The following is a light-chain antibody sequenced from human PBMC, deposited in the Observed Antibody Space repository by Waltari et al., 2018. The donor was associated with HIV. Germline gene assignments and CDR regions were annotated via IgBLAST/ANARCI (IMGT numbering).Light chain of an antibody. Sequence: DIQMTQSPSSLSASVGDRVTITCQASQDVSDYVNWYQQKPGKAPKLLIYDASNLETGVPSRFSGTASGTDFTFTITSLQPEDTGTYYCQHFKNLLALTFGGGTKVEIK. CDR3: QHFKNLLALT. V-gene: IGKV1-33*01. CDR2: DAS. CDR1: QDVSDY. J-gene: IGKJ4*01.